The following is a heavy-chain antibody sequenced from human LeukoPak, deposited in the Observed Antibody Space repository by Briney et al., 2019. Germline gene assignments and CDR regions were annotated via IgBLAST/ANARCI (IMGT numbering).Heavy chain of an antibody. CDR3: ARVTGRIVERGPVDY. V-gene: IGHV4-34*01. D-gene: IGHD1-26*01. CDR2: INHSGST. Sequence: SETLSLTCAVYGGSFSGHYWSWIRQPPGKGLEWIGEINHSGSTNYHPSLKSRVTISVDTSKNQFSLKQSSVTAADTVVYYCARVTGRIVERGPVDYWGQGTLVTVSS. CDR1: GGSFSGHY. J-gene: IGHJ4*02.